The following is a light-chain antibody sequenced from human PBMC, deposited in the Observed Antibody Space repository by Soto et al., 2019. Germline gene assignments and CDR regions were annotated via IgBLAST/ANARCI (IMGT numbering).Light chain of an antibody. V-gene: IGKV1D-13*01. CDR2: DGS. CDR3: LHFYDYPLS. CDR1: QGFGSP. J-gene: IGKJ3*01. Sequence: AIPLTQSPPSLSASVGDSVTISCRPSQGFGSPIAWYQQTPGKPPRLLIYDGSTLQSDVSTRFSGSVSGTIFSLTIGSLQPEDLATYYCLHFYDYPLSFGPGTKVDSK.